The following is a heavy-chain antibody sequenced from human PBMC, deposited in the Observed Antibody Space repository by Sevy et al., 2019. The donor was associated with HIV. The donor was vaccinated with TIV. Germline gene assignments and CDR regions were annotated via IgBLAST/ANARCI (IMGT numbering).Heavy chain of an antibody. CDR3: ASAREYYEDSSGYLDY. CDR2: FDPEDGET. Sequence: ASVKVSCKVSGYTLTKLSMHWVRQAPGKGLEWMGRFDPEDGETIYAQKFQGTVTMTEDTSTDTAYMELSSLRYEDTAVYYCASAREYYEDSSGYLDYWGQGTLVTVSS. V-gene: IGHV1-24*01. D-gene: IGHD3-22*01. CDR1: GYTLTKLS. J-gene: IGHJ4*02.